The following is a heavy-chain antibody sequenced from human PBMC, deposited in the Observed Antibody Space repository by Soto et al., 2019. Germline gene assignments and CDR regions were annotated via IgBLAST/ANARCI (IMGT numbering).Heavy chain of an antibody. CDR2: ISGSAGSR. CDR1: GFILRTHA. CDR3: AKDSGNYYDSSGYQYYFDY. J-gene: IGHJ4*02. D-gene: IGHD3-22*01. V-gene: IGHV3-23*01. Sequence: WGSLRLSCAAAGFILRTHAMSRVRQAPGKGLEWVSAISGSAGSRYYADSVKGRFTISRDNSKNTLYLQMNSLRAEDTAVYYCAKDSGNYYDSSGYQYYFDYWGQGTLVTVSS.